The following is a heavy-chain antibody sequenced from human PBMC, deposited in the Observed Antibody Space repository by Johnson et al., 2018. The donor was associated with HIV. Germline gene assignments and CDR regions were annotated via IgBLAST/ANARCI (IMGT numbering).Heavy chain of an antibody. J-gene: IGHJ3*02. D-gene: IGHD1-26*01. CDR2: ISYDGSNK. CDR3: ARDSGEMWALRIAFDI. Sequence: MQLVESGGGVVQPGRSLRLSCAASGFTFSSYAMHWVRQAPGKGLEWVAVISYDGSNKYYADSVKGRFTFSRDHSKNSLYLQMNSLRAEDTALYYCARDSGEMWALRIAFDIWGQGTMVTVSS. CDR1: GFTFSSYA. V-gene: IGHV3-30*04.